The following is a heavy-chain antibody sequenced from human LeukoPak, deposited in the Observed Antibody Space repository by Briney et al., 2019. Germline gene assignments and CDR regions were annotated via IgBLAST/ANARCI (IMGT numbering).Heavy chain of an antibody. CDR3: AKDLPTIFGVVGAFDI. Sequence: PGGSLRLSCAASGFTFSSYAMSWVRQAPGKGLEWVSAISGSGGSTYYADSVKGRYTISRDNSKNTLYLQMNSLRAEDTAVYYCAKDLPTIFGVVGAFDIWGQGTMVTVSS. CDR2: ISGSGGST. D-gene: IGHD3-3*01. J-gene: IGHJ3*02. V-gene: IGHV3-23*01. CDR1: GFTFSSYA.